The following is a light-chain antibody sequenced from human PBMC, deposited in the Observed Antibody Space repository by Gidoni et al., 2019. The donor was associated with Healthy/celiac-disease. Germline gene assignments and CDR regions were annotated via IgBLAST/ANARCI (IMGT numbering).Light chain of an antibody. CDR3: QQRSNWLT. CDR2: AAS. Sequence: EIVLTQSPATLSLSPGERATLSCSASQSVSSYLAWYQQKPGQAPRLLIYAASNRATGIPARFSGSGSGKDFTLTISSLEPEDFAVYYCQQRSNWLTFGGGTKVEIK. CDR1: QSVSSY. V-gene: IGKV3-11*01. J-gene: IGKJ4*01.